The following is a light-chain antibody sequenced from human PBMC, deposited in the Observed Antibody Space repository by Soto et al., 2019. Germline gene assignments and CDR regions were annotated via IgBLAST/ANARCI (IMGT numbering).Light chain of an antibody. CDR3: QQYGSATIT. J-gene: IGKJ5*01. CDR2: GAS. V-gene: IGKV3-15*01. Sequence: ETLMTQSPATLSVSPGERATLSCRASQSVNNNLAWYQQKLGQAPRVLIYGASTRATGIPARFTGSGSGTDFTLTISRLEPEDFAVYYCQQYGSATITFGQGTRLEIK. CDR1: QSVNNN.